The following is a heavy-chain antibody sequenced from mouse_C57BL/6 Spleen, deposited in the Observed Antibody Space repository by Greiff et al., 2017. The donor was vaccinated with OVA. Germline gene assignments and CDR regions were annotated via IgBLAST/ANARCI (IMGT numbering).Heavy chain of an antibody. J-gene: IGHJ4*01. Sequence: EVQLVESGGGLVQPKGSLKLSCAASGFTFNTYAMHWVRQAPGKGLEWVARIRSKSSNYATYYADSVKDRFTISRDDSQSMLYLQMNTLKTEDTAMYYCVRVASYDYDPYYAMDYWGQGTSVTVSS. CDR2: IRSKSSNYAT. D-gene: IGHD2-4*01. CDR1: GFTFNTYA. V-gene: IGHV10-3*01. CDR3: VRVASYDYDPYYAMDY.